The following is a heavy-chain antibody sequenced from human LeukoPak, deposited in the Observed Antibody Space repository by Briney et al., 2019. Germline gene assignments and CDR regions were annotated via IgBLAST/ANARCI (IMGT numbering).Heavy chain of an antibody. V-gene: IGHV3-30-3*01. Sequence: GGSLRLSCAASGFTFRSYWMTWVRQYPGKGLEWVAVISYDGSNKYYADSVKGRFTITRDNAKNSFYLQMNSLRAEDTAVYYCARAGYGDYPDAFDIWGQGTMVTVSS. CDR1: GFTFRSYW. D-gene: IGHD4-17*01. CDR2: ISYDGSNK. CDR3: ARAGYGDYPDAFDI. J-gene: IGHJ3*02.